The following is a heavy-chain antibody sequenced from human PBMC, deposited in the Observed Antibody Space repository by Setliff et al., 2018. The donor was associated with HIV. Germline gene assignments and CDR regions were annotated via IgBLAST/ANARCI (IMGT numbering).Heavy chain of an antibody. J-gene: IGHJ4*02. Sequence: GASVKVSCKASGYTFSNYDINWVRQATGQGPEWVGWMNPNSGNTGYAQKFQGRVTLTRNTSISTAYMELSSLRSEDTAVYSCARVATVSHPGDYFDYWGQGTLVTVSS. CDR1: GYTFSNYD. CDR3: ARVATVSHPGDYFDY. CDR2: MNPNSGNT. V-gene: IGHV1-8*01. D-gene: IGHD4-4*01.